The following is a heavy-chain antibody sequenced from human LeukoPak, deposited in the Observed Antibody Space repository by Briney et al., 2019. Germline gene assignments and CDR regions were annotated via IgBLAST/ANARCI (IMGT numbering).Heavy chain of an antibody. CDR2: ISSSSDTS. CDR1: GFNFDTYS. CDR3: ARIPRTMIVVPTRDY. V-gene: IGHV3-48*01. Sequence: GGSLRLSCVTSGFNFDTYSMTWVRQAPGKGLEWVPYISSSSDTSYYADSMRGRFTISRDNAQNSPFLQMSSLRVEDTAVYYCARIPRTMIVVPTRDYWGQGTLVSVS. D-gene: IGHD3-22*01. J-gene: IGHJ4*02.